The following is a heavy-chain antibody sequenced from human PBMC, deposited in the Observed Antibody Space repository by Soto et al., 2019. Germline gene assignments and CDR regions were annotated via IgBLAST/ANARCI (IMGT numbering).Heavy chain of an antibody. CDR3: ARGDVNWFDP. D-gene: IGHD2-21*02. CDR1: GYSFIGYY. V-gene: IGHV1-2*06. Sequence: ASVKVSCKASGYSFIGYYMHWVRQAPGQGLEWMGRINPKTGVADYAQRFQGRVTMTRDTSITTAYMELNSLRSDDTAVYYCARGDVNWFDPWGQGTPVTVS. J-gene: IGHJ5*02. CDR2: INPKTGVA.